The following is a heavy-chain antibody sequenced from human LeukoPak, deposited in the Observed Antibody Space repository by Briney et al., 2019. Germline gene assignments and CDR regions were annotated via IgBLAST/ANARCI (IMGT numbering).Heavy chain of an antibody. CDR1: GFTFVDYA. Sequence: PGGSLRLCCAAPGFTFVDYAMPWVRQAPGKGLEWVSGISWNSGRIGYEDSVKGRFTISRDNSKNTLYLQMASLRAEDTALYYCAREGVRGVIGAFDIWGQGTMVSVSS. J-gene: IGHJ3*02. CDR2: ISWNSGRI. CDR3: AREGVRGVIGAFDI. V-gene: IGHV3-9*01. D-gene: IGHD3-10*01.